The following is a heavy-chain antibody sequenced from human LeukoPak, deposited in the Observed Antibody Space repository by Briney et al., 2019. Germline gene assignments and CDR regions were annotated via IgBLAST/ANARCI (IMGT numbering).Heavy chain of an antibody. CDR2: IYTSGST. D-gene: IGHD5/OR15-5a*01. Sequence: SETLSLTCTVSGGSISGFYWSWIRQPPGKGLEWIGRIYTSGSTNYNPSLKSRVTMSVDTSKNQFSLKLSSVTAADTAVYYCASGPVSYFDYWGQGTLVTVSS. V-gene: IGHV4-4*07. CDR1: GGSISGFY. J-gene: IGHJ4*02. CDR3: ASGPVSYFDY.